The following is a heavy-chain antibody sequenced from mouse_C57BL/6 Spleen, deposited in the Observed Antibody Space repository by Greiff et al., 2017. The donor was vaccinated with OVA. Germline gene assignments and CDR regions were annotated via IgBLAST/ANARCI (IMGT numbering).Heavy chain of an antibody. CDR1: GFTFSSYT. CDR2: ISGGGGNT. Sequence: EVQLVESGGGLVKPGGSLKLSCAASGFTFSSYTMSWVRQTPEKRLEWVATISGGGGNTYYPDSVKGRFTISRDTAKNTLYLQMSSLRSEDTALYYCARDYYGSSYPFDYWGQGTTLTVAS. D-gene: IGHD1-1*01. CDR3: ARDYYGSSYPFDY. V-gene: IGHV5-9*01. J-gene: IGHJ2*01.